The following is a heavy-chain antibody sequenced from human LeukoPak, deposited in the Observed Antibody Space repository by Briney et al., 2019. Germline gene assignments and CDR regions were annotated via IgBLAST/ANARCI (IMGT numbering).Heavy chain of an antibody. V-gene: IGHV1-2*02. Sequence: ASVKVSCKASGYGFTGYYVHWVRQAPGQGLEWMGWINPKSGGTNYAQNFQGRVTMTRDTSISTGYMELSRLRSDDTAVYYCARDQDGMDVWGQGTTVTVSS. CDR3: ARDQDGMDV. CDR1: GYGFTGYY. CDR2: INPKSGGT. J-gene: IGHJ6*02.